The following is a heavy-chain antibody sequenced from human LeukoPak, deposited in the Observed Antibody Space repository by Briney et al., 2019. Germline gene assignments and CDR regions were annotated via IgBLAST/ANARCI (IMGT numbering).Heavy chain of an antibody. D-gene: IGHD3-3*01. CDR1: GGSISSYY. Sequence: SETLSLTCTVSGGSISSYYWSWIRQPPGKGLEWIGYIYYSGSTNYNPSLKSRVTISVDTSKNQFSLKLSSVTAADTAVYYCASLPITIFGVVIDYWGQGTLVTVSS. V-gene: IGHV4-59*08. J-gene: IGHJ4*02. CDR3: ASLPITIFGVVIDY. CDR2: IYYSGST.